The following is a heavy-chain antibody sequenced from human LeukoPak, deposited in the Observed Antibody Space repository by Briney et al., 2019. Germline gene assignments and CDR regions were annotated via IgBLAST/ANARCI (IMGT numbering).Heavy chain of an antibody. J-gene: IGHJ4*02. CDR2: IYHSGST. V-gene: IGHV4-38-2*02. Sequence: SETLSLTCTVSGYSISSGYYWGWIRQPPGKGLEWIGSIYHSGSTYYNPSLKSRVTISVDTSKNEFSLNLTSVTAADTAVYYCARRYNRQYYYGSGSYPFDYWGQGTLVTVSS. D-gene: IGHD3-10*01. CDR1: GYSISSGYY. CDR3: ARRYNRQYYYGSGSYPFDY.